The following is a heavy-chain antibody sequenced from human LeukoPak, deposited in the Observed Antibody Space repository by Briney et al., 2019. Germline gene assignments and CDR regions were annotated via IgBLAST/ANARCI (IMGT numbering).Heavy chain of an antibody. J-gene: IGHJ5*02. CDR2: ISAYNGNT. Sequence: ASVKVSCKASGYTFTSYYMHWVRQAPGQGLEWMGWISAYNGNTNYAQKLQGRVTMTTDTSTSTAYMELRSLRSDDTAVYYCAREPYGYSGYDYLNWFDPWGQGTLVTVSS. CDR1: GYTFTSYY. D-gene: IGHD5-12*01. V-gene: IGHV1-18*04. CDR3: AREPYGYSGYDYLNWFDP.